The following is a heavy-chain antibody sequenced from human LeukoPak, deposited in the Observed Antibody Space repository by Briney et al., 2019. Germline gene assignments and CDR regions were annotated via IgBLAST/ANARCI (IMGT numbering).Heavy chain of an antibody. D-gene: IGHD2/OR15-2a*01. CDR2: IYYSGST. CDR3: ARGVLRRFDP. V-gene: IGHV4-39*07. CDR1: GGSISSSSYY. Sequence: PSETLSLTCTVPGGSISSSSYYWGWIRQPPGKGLEWIGSIYYSGSTYYNPSLKSRVTISVDTSKNQFSLKLSSVTAADTAVYYCARGVLRRFDPWGQGTLVTVSS. J-gene: IGHJ5*02.